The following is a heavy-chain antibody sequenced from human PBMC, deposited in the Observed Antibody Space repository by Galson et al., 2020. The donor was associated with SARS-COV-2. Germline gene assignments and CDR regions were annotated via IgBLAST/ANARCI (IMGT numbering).Heavy chain of an antibody. Sequence: GESLKISCAASGFSFSTYAFHWVRQAPGKGLEWVAVIWSDAIHKYYLDSVEGRFTISRDNSKNTVYLHMDNLRAEDTAMYYCATSIAVAGMIDYWGRGTLVTVSS. CDR3: ATSIAVAGMIDY. D-gene: IGHD6-19*01. J-gene: IGHJ4*02. V-gene: IGHV3-33*01. CDR2: IWSDAIHK. CDR1: GFSFSTYA.